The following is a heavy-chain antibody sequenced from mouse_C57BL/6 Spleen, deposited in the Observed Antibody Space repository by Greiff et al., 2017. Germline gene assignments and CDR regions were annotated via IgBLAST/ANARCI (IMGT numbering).Heavy chain of an antibody. D-gene: IGHD1-1*01. Sequence: EVKLMESGPGLVKPSQSLSLTCSVTGYSITSGYYWNWIRQFPGNKLEWMGYISYDGSNNYNPSLKNRISITRDTSKNQFFLKLNSVTTEDTATYYWASHYGSSAWFAYWGQGTLVTVSA. V-gene: IGHV3-6*01. J-gene: IGHJ3*01. CDR2: ISYDGSN. CDR3: ASHYGSSAWFAY. CDR1: GYSITSGYY.